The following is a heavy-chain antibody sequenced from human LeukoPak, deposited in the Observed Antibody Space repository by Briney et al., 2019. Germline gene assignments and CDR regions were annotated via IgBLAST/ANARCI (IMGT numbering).Heavy chain of an antibody. CDR1: GGSISSYY. CDR3: ARDDPGYCSGGSCYSVLDWFDP. J-gene: IGHJ5*02. CDR2: IYHSGST. V-gene: IGHV4-38-2*02. Sequence: PSETLSLTCTVSGGSISSYYWSWIRQPPGKGLEWIGSIYHSGSTYYNPSLKSRVTISVDTSKNQFSLKLSSVTAADTAVYYCARDDPGYCSGGSCYSVLDWFDPWGQGTLVTVSS. D-gene: IGHD2-15*01.